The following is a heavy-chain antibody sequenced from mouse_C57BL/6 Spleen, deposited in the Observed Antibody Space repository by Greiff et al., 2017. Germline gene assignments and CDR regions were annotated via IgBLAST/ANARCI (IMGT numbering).Heavy chain of an antibody. CDR3: ARQGYYYGSSYLYAMDY. D-gene: IGHD1-1*01. Sequence: EVQVVESGGDLVKPGGSLKLSCAASGFTFSSYGMSWVRQTPDKRLEWVATISSGGSYTYYPDSVKGRFTISRDNAKNTLYLQMSSLKSEDTAMYYCARQGYYYGSSYLYAMDYWGQGTSVTVSS. J-gene: IGHJ4*01. CDR1: GFTFSSYG. V-gene: IGHV5-6*01. CDR2: ISSGGSYT.